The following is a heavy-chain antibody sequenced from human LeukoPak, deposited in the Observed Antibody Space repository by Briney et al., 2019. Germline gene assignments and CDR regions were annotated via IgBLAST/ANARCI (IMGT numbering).Heavy chain of an antibody. CDR1: GFTFSSYS. CDR3: ARDGGDYGDYPGYLDY. V-gene: IGHV3-21*01. Sequence: PGGSLRLSCAASGFTFSSYSMNWVRQAPGKGLEWVSSISSSSSYIYYADSVKGRFTISRDNSKNTLYLQMNSLRAEDTAVYYCARDGGDYGDYPGYLDYWGQGTLVTVSS. CDR2: ISSSSSYI. J-gene: IGHJ4*02. D-gene: IGHD4-17*01.